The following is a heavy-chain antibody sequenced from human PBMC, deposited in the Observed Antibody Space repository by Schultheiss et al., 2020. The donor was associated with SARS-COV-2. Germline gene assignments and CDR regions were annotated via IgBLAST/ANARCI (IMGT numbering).Heavy chain of an antibody. CDR1: GGSFSSYY. J-gene: IGHJ4*02. Sequence: SETLSLTCAVYGGSFSSYYWSWIRQPPGKGLEWIGYIYYSGSTYYNPSLKSRVTISVDKSKNQFSLKLSSVTAADTAVYYCARVSVYGDYDRLDYWGQGTLVTVSS. D-gene: IGHD4-17*01. CDR2: IYYSGST. V-gene: IGHV4-59*12. CDR3: ARVSVYGDYDRLDY.